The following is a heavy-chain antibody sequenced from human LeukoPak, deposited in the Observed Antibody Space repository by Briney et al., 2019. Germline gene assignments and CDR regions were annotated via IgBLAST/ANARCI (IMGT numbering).Heavy chain of an antibody. J-gene: IGHJ4*02. CDR2: IYSSGDI. CDR3: ARDHPGGWSDY. D-gene: IGHD6-19*01. Sequence: SETLSLTCSVSGGSVTNYYWSWIRQPAGKGLQWIGRIYSSGDINYNPSLMGRVTMSVDSSKNQFSLNLSSVTAADTAVYYCARDHPGGWSDYWGQGTLVTVSS. V-gene: IGHV4-4*07. CDR1: GGSVTNYY.